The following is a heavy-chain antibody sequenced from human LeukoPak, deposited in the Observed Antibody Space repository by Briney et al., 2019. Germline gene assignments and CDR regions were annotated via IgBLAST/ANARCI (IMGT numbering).Heavy chain of an antibody. CDR3: GGSGFYYYYGMDV. D-gene: IGHD3-10*01. Sequence: SETLSLTCTVSGGSISSYYWSWIRQPPGKGLEWIGYIYYSGSTNYNPSLKSRVTISVDTSKNQFSLKLSSVTAADTAVYYCGGSGFYYYYGMDVWGQGTTVTVSS. CDR2: IYYSGST. J-gene: IGHJ6*02. CDR1: GGSISSYY. V-gene: IGHV4-59*01.